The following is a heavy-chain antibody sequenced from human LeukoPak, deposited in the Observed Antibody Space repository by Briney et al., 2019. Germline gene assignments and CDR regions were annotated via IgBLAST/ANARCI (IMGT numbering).Heavy chain of an antibody. V-gene: IGHV3-49*04. D-gene: IGHD2-8*01. J-gene: IGHJ6*02. CDR2: IRSKAYGGTT. Sequence: GGSLRLSCTVSGFTFGDYAMTWVRQAPGKGLECVGFIRSKAYGGTTEYAASVKGRFTISRDDSKSIAYLQMNSLKTEDTAVYYCTRAYADYDYYGMDVWGQGTTVTVSS. CDR1: GFTFGDYA. CDR3: TRAYADYDYYGMDV.